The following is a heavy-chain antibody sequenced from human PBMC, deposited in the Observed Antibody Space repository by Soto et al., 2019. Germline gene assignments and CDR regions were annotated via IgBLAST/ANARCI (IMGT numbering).Heavy chain of an antibody. CDR3: ARVGLRSYDY. J-gene: IGHJ4*02. Sequence: NPSETLSLTCAVYGGSFSGYYWSWIRQPPGKGLEWIGEINHSGSTNYNPSLKSRVTISVDTSKNQFSLKLSSVTAADTAVYYCARVGLRSYDYWGQGTLVTV. D-gene: IGHD3-3*01. CDR2: INHSGST. V-gene: IGHV4-34*01. CDR1: GGSFSGYY.